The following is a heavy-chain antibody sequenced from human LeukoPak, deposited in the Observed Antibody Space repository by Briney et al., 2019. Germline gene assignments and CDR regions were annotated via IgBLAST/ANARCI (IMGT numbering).Heavy chain of an antibody. D-gene: IGHD1-26*01. CDR2: ITGGDGDT. Sequence: GGSLRLSCAASESTLNNYVVSWIRQAPGKGLEWVSAITGGDGDTSYADSVKGRFTISRDSSKNTLYLQINSLRVEDTAVYYCARDGENSGSPPLDYWGQGTLVTVSS. J-gene: IGHJ4*02. CDR3: ARDGENSGSPPLDY. V-gene: IGHV3-23*01. CDR1: ESTLNNYV.